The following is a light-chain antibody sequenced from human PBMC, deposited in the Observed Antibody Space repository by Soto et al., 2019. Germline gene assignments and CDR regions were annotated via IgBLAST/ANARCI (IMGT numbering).Light chain of an antibody. CDR2: SAS. CDR3: HQYGSSPDT. V-gene: IGKV3-20*01. J-gene: IGKJ2*01. CDR1: QSVSSD. Sequence: EIVLTQSPGTLSLSPGERDTLSCRASQSVSSDLAWYQQKFGQAPRLLIYSASLRATGIPDTFSGHGSGTDLTLTISRPEPEDFAVYYCHQYGSSPDTFGQGTKLEIK.